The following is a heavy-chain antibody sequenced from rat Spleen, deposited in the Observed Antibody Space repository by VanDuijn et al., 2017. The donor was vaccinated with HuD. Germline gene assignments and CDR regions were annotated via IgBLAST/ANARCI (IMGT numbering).Heavy chain of an antibody. CDR2: ISYDGSST. CDR1: GFTFSNYG. Sequence: EVQLVESGGGLVQPGRSLKLSCAASGFTFSNYGMAWVRQAPTKGLEWVATISYDGSSTYYRDSVKGRFTISRDNAKSTLYLQMDSLRSEDTATYYCASGGGVYYGLPYYFDYWGQGVMVTVSS. V-gene: IGHV5-29*01. CDR3: ASGGGVYYGLPYYFDY. D-gene: IGHD1-6*01. J-gene: IGHJ2*01.